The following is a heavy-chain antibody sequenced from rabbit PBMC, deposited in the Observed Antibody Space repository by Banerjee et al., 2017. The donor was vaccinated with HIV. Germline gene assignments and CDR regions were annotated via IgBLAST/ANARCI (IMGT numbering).Heavy chain of an antibody. D-gene: IGHD2-1*01. Sequence: QQQLEESGGGLVKPGASLTLTCKASGFSFSGNYWICWVRQAPEKGLEWIACIYADGSVSTAYASWAKGRLTISKTSSTTVDLKMTSLTVADTATYFCARRTDGDGGHFNLWGPGTLVTVS. CDR1: GFSFSGNYW. CDR2: IYADGSVST. J-gene: IGHJ4*01. V-gene: IGHV1S45*01. CDR3: ARRTDGDGGHFNL.